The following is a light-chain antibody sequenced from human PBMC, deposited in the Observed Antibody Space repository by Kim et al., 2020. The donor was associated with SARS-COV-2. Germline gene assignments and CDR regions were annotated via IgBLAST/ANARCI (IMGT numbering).Light chain of an antibody. Sequence: STGERVTLSGRARQTVTSNLAWYQHNPGQAPRLLTYGASTRATDIPARFSGSGSGTEFTLIIISLQSEDFAVYYCQQYSHWPPYTFGPETKVDI. CDR1: QTVTSN. CDR3: QQYSHWPPYT. J-gene: IGKJ2*01. V-gene: IGKV3-15*01. CDR2: GAS.